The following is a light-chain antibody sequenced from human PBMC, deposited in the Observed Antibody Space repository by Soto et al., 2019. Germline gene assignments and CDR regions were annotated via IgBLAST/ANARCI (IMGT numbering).Light chain of an antibody. CDR2: KAS. CDR3: QQYGSSGT. CDR1: QTISSW. V-gene: IGKV1-5*03. J-gene: IGKJ1*01. Sequence: DIQMTQSPSTLSVSVGDRVTITCRASQTISSWLAWYQQKPGKAPKLLIYKASTLKSGVPSRFSGSGSGTEFTLTISSLQPDDFATYYCQQYGSSGTFGQGTKV.